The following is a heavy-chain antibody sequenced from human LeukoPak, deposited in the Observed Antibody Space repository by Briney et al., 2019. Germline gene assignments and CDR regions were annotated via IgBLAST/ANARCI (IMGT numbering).Heavy chain of an antibody. D-gene: IGHD6-19*01. Sequence: GGSLRLSCAASGFTFTSFALYWARRAPGRGREWFPGVFVSGGSTHYADSVKGRFTISRDNSKNTVYLQMNSLRAEDTAVYYCAKTTTGYSSGRYPGWPVDYWGQGTLVTVSS. CDR3: AKTTTGYSSGRYPGWPVDY. J-gene: IGHJ4*02. CDR2: VFVSGGST. CDR1: GFTFTSFA. V-gene: IGHV3-23*01.